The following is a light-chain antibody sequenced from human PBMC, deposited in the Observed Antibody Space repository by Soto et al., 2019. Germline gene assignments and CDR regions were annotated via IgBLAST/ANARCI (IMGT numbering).Light chain of an antibody. CDR1: SSDVGGYNY. Sequence: QSALTLPPSASGSPGQSVTISCTGTSSDVGGYNYVSWYQQHPGKAPKLMIYEVSKRPSGVPDRFSGSKSGNTASLTVSGLQAEDEAYYYCSSYAGSNNLVFGGGTKLTVL. J-gene: IGLJ3*02. CDR3: SSYAGSNNLV. V-gene: IGLV2-8*01. CDR2: EVS.